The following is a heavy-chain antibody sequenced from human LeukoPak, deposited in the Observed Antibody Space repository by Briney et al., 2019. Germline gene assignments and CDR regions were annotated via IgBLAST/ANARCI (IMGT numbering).Heavy chain of an antibody. CDR3: AREGNVLRFLEWLPLGYYFDY. V-gene: IGHV3-33*01. CDR1: GFTFSSYG. D-gene: IGHD3-3*01. CDR2: IWYDGSNK. J-gene: IGHJ4*02. Sequence: GRSLRLSCAASGFTFSSYGMHWVRQAPGKGLEWVAVIWYDGSNKYYADSVKGRFTISRDDSKNTLYLQMNSLRAEDTAVYYCAREGNVLRFLEWLPLGYYFDYWGQGTLVTVSS.